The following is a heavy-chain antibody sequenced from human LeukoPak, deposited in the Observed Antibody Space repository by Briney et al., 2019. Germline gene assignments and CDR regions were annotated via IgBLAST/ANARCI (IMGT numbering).Heavy chain of an antibody. CDR2: IYYSGST. CDR3: SRGPKYYDILTGYSPRYYGMDV. V-gene: IGHV4-59*01. J-gene: IGHJ6*02. D-gene: IGHD3-9*01. Sequence: SETLSLTCTVSGGSISSYYWSSIRQPPGKGLEWIGHIYYSGSTNYNPSLKSRVTISLDTSKNQFSLKLSSVTAADTAVYYCSRGPKYYDILTGYSPRYYGMDVWGQGTTVTVSS. CDR1: GGSISSYY.